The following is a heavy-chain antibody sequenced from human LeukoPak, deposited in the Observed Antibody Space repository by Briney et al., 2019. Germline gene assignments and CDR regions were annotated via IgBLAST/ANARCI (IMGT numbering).Heavy chain of an antibody. CDR1: GDSISSRSYY. J-gene: IGHJ5*02. V-gene: IGHV4-39*01. CDR3: ARPVPSRLGWFDP. CDR2: IYYSGST. D-gene: IGHD1-1*01. Sequence: SETLSLTCTVSGDSISSRSYYWGWIRQPPGKGLEWIGTIYYSGSTYYNPSLKSRVTISVDTSKNQFSLKLSSVTAADTAVYYCARPVPSRLGWFDPWGQGTLVTVSS.